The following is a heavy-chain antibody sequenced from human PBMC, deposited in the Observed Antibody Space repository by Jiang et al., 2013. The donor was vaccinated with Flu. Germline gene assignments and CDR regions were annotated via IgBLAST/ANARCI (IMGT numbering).Heavy chain of an antibody. V-gene: IGHV1-24*01. Sequence: KVSGYTLTELSMHWVRQAPGKGLEWMGGFDPEDGETIYAQKFQGRVTMTQDTSTDTAYMELSSLRSEDTAVYYCATDRSSGYDSSGYYVYAFDIWGQGTMVTVSS. D-gene: IGHD3-22*01. J-gene: IGHJ3*02. CDR3: ATDRSSGYDSSGYYVYAFDI. CDR2: FDPEDGET. CDR1: GYTLTELS.